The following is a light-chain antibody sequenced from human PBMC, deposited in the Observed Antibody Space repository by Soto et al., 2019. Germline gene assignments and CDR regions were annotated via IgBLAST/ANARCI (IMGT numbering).Light chain of an antibody. CDR1: QSVSGW. J-gene: IGKJ1*01. CDR3: QQYETCSGT. Sequence: EIQMTHSSSTLSSSVGDTVTVTCRASQSVSGWLAWYQQKPGEAPKLLIYDASALPRGVPSRFSGSGSGTKFTLTIACLQPDDFATYYCQQYETCSGTFGPGTKVDIK. CDR2: DAS. V-gene: IGKV1-5*01.